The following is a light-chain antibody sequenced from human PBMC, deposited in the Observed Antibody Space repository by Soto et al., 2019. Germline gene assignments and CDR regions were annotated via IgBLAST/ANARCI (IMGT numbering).Light chain of an antibody. CDR1: QSVSTN. CDR3: QQYDTWPRT. J-gene: IGKJ1*01. CDR2: GAS. V-gene: IGKV3-15*01. Sequence: EIVLTQSPGTVSLSPGERATLSCRASQSVSTNFAWYLQKPGQAPRLLIYGASTRATAVPARFTASGSGTEFTLSISSLQSDDFGVYYCQQYDTWPRTFGQGTKVDIK.